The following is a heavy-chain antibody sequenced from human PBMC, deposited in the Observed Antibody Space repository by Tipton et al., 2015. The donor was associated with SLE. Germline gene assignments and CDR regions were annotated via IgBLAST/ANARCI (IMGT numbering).Heavy chain of an antibody. CDR2: IYDNGIT. CDR3: ARDLTGTIGSAIYGMDV. Sequence: TLSLTCTVSGVSINTYFWSWVRQPPGRGLEWIGYIYDNGITNYNPSLKSRGSISVDTSKNQFSLIVSSVTAADTAVYYCARDLTGTIGSAIYGMDVWGQGTTVTVSS. CDR1: GVSINTYF. D-gene: IGHD1-1*01. J-gene: IGHJ6*02. V-gene: IGHV4-59*12.